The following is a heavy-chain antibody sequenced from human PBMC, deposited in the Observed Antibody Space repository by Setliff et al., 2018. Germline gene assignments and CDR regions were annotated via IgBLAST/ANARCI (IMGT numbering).Heavy chain of an antibody. CDR3: RLWSHNYRNDY. D-gene: IGHD3-16*01. CDR2: INHSGSP. Sequence: ETLSLTCAVYGASFSGTYCSWIRQSPGKGLEWIGEINHTGSPNWIGEINHSGSPNYNPSLKSRLTMSVDTSKNQFSLKLTSVTAADTAVYYCRLWSHNYRNDYWGQGTLVTVSS. V-gene: IGHV4-34*01. CDR1: GASFSGTY. J-gene: IGHJ4*02.